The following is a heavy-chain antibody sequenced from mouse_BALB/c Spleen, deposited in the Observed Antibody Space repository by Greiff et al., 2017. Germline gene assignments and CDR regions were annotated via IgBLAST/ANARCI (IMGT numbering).Heavy chain of an antibody. CDR3: ARGITTAPYYAMDY. CDR2: ISSGGST. V-gene: IGHV5-6-5*01. J-gene: IGHJ4*01. D-gene: IGHD1-2*01. Sequence: EVQVVESGGGLVKPGGSLKLSCAASGFTFSSYAMSWVRQTPEKRLEWVASISSGGSTYYPDSVKGRFTISRDNARNILYLQMSSLRSEDTAMYYCARGITTAPYYAMDYWGQGTSVTVSS. CDR1: GFTFSSYA.